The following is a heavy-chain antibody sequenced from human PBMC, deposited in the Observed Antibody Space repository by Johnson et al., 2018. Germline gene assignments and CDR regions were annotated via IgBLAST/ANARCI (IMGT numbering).Heavy chain of an antibody. CDR3: AKFLVRGVIDYFDF. CDR1: GFTFSYYA. CDR2: ISDSGADT. J-gene: IGHJ4*02. Sequence: EVQLLESGGGLVQPGGSLRLSCAASGFTFSYYAMTWVRQAPGKGLEWVSAISDSGADTHYADSVKGRFPFSRDNSKSTLYLEMNSVKSEDTAVYYCAKFLVRGVIDYFDFWGQGTLVTVSS. V-gene: IGHV3-23*01. D-gene: IGHD3-10*01.